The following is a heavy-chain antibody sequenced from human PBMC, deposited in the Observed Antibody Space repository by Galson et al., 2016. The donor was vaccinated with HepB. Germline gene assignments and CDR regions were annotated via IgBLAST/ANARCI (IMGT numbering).Heavy chain of an antibody. CDR2: IESNIDGGTT. V-gene: IGHV3-15*04. J-gene: IGHJ4*02. CDR1: GFTFTNAW. CDR3: TTYSRSWHGLDF. Sequence: SLRLSCATSGFTFTNAWMTWVRQPPGKGLEWIGRIESNIDGGTTDYAAPAKGRFTISRDDSKKTLILQMDSLRTEDTAAYYCTTYSRSWHGLDFWGQGTLITVSS. D-gene: IGHD6-13*01.